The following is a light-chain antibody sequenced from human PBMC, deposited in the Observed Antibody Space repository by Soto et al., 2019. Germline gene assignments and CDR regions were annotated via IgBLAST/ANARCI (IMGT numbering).Light chain of an antibody. J-gene: IGLJ3*02. V-gene: IGLV2-8*01. CDR3: TSFAGRNSLGV. CDR1: SSDVGGYNY. CDR2: DVN. Sequence: QSALTQPPSASGSPGQSVTISCTGTSSDVGGYNYVSWYQQHPGKAPKLMIYDVNKRPSGVPDRFSGSKSGNTASLTVTGLQAEDEADYYCTSFAGRNSLGVFGGGTQLTVL.